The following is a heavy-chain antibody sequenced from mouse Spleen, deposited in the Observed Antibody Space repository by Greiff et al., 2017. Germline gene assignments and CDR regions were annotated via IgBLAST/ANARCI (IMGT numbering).Heavy chain of an antibody. D-gene: IGHD2-14*01. J-gene: IGHJ4*01. CDR1: GYTFTSYW. CDR3: ARGGYPYAMAY. V-gene: IGHV1-52*01. Sequence: QVQLQQPGAELVRPGSSVKLSCKASGYTFTSYWMHWVKQRPIQGLEWIGNIDPSDSETHYNQKFKDKATLTVDKSSSTAYMQLSSLTSEDSAVYYCARGGYPYAMAYWGQGTSVTVSS. CDR2: IDPSDSET.